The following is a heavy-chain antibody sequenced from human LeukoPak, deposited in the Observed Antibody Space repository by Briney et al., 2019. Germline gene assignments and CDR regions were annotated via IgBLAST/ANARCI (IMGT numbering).Heavy chain of an antibody. CDR1: GFTFSSYG. Sequence: GGSLRLSCAASGFTFSSYGMSWVRQAPGKGLEWVSAISGSGGSTYYADSVKGRFTISRDNSKNTLYLQMNSLRAEDTAVYYCAKDQMGMTTVTAVDYWGQGTLVTVSS. CDR3: AKDQMGMTTVTAVDY. J-gene: IGHJ4*02. V-gene: IGHV3-23*01. CDR2: ISGSGGST. D-gene: IGHD4-17*01.